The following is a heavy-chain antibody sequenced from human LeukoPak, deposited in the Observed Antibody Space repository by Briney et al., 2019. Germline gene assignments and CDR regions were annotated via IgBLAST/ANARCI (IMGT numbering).Heavy chain of an antibody. D-gene: IGHD3-22*01. CDR3: VRDRWQEAMIVGKSAFDI. J-gene: IGHJ3*02. V-gene: IGHV4-61*02. Sequence: KASETLSLTCTVSGGSISSGSYYWSWIRQPAGKGLEWIGRIYTSGSTNYNPSLKSRVTISVDTSKNQFSLKLSSVTAADTAVYYCVRDRWQEAMIVGKSAFDIWGQGTMVTVSS. CDR1: GGSISSGSYY. CDR2: IYTSGST.